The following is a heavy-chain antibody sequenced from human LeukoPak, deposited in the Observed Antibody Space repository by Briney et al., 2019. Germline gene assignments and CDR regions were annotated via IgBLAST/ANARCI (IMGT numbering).Heavy chain of an antibody. CDR1: GFTFSSYA. J-gene: IGHJ4*01. Sequence: GGSLRLSCAASGFTFSSYAMSWVRQAPGKGLEWVSAISGSGGSTYYADSVKGRFTISRDNSKNTLYLQMNSLRAEDTAVYYCAKHSXXSGXXYVSWXXXXXXXXXXXSASAPTPQNY. D-gene: IGHD2-15*01. CDR3: AKHSXXSGXXYVSWXXXXXXXXXXXSASAPTPQNY. V-gene: IGHV3-23*01. CDR2: ISGSGGST.